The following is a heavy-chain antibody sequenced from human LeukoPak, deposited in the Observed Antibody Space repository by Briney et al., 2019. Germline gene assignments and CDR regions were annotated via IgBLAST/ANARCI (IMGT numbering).Heavy chain of an antibody. CDR1: GYSFTNYW. Sequence: GESLQISCEGSGYSFTNYWIGWVRQLPGKGLEWMGIIYPGDSDTRYSPSFQGQVTISADKSISTAYLQWSSLKASDTAMYFCASLAGYSSSWYPNYFDYWGQGTLVTVSS. CDR2: IYPGDSDT. J-gene: IGHJ4*02. CDR3: ASLAGYSSSWYPNYFDY. V-gene: IGHV5-51*01. D-gene: IGHD6-13*01.